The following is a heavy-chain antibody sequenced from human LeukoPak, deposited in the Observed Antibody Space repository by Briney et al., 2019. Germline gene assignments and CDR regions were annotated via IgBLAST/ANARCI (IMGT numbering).Heavy chain of an antibody. CDR2: ISGSGGST. J-gene: IGHJ4*02. Sequence: GGSLRLSCAASGFTFSSYAMSWVRQAPGKGLEWVSAISGSGGSTYYADSVKGRFTISRDDSKNTLYLQMNSLRAEDTAVYYCAKGGTGRTYYFDYWGQGTLVTVSS. CDR1: GFTFSSYA. V-gene: IGHV3-23*01. CDR3: AKGGTGRTYYFDY. D-gene: IGHD1-14*01.